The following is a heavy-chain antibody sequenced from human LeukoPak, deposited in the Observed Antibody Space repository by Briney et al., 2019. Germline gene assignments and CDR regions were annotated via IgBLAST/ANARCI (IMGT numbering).Heavy chain of an antibody. CDR2: IIPILGIA. CDR3: ARDEWELPTAPFDY. J-gene: IGHJ4*02. Sequence: ASVKVSCKASGGTFSSYAISWVRQAPGQGLEWMGRIIPILGIANYAQKFQGRVTITADKSTSTAYMELSSLRSEDTAVYYCARDEWELPTAPFDYWGQGTLVTVSS. CDR1: GGTFSSYA. V-gene: IGHV1-69*04. D-gene: IGHD1-26*01.